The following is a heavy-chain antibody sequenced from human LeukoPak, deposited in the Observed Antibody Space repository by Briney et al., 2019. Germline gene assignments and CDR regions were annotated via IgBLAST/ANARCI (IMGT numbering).Heavy chain of an antibody. Sequence: GGSLRLSCAWTGFNLNIYAMRWVRQAPGKGLEGVAVIRHDETNSFYAGSVQGRFTISRDTSKKLLYLQMNSLRVEDTAVYYCAKEYTPSSPLGELDSWGQGTLVTVSS. CDR1: GFNLNIYA. D-gene: IGHD6-6*01. J-gene: IGHJ4*02. CDR2: IRHDETNS. V-gene: IGHV3-30*02. CDR3: AKEYTPSSPLGELDS.